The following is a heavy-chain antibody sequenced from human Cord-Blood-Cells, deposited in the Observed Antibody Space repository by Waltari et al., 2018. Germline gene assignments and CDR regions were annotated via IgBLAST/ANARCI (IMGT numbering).Heavy chain of an antibody. Sequence: HLLESGGGVVQPGRSLRLSCAASGFTFSSYGMHWVRQAPGKGLEWVAVISYDGSNKYYADSVKGRFTISRDNSKNTLYLQMNSLRAEDTAVYYCVKDGGSYYFDYWGQGTLVTVSS. V-gene: IGHV3-30*18. CDR3: VKDGGSYYFDY. J-gene: IGHJ4*02. CDR1: GFTFSSYG. CDR2: ISYDGSNK. D-gene: IGHD1-26*01.